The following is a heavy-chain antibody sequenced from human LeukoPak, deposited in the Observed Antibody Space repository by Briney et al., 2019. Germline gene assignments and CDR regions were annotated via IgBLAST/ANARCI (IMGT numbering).Heavy chain of an antibody. CDR2: IRSKAYGGTT. V-gene: IGHV3-49*03. J-gene: IGHJ4*02. CDR1: GFTFGDYA. CDR3: TRDAWYYDSSVPGD. Sequence: GGSLRLSCTASGFTFGDYAMSWLRQAPGKGLEWVGFIRSKAYGGTTEYAASVKGRFTISRDDSKSIAYLQMNSLKTEDTAVYYCTRDAWYYDSSVPGDWGQGTLVTVSS. D-gene: IGHD3-22*01.